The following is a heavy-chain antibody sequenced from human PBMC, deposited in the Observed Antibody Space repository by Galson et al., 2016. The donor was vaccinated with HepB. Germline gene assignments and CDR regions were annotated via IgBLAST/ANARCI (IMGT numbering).Heavy chain of an antibody. J-gene: IGHJ1*01. CDR2: INPSAGST. Sequence: SVKVSCKASGYTFTSYYMHWVRQAPGQGLEWMGVINPSAGSTSYAQKFQGRVTMTRDTSTSTVYMDLSSLRSEDTAVYYCARDPQTARSSEYFQHWGQGTLVTVSS. CDR3: ARDPQTARSSEYFQH. CDR1: GYTFTSYY. V-gene: IGHV1-46*01. D-gene: IGHD6-6*01.